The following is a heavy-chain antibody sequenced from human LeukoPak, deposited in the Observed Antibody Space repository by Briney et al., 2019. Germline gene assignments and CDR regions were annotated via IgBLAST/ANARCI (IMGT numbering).Heavy chain of an antibody. Sequence: GGSLRLSCSASGFTLSNYAMHWVRQAPGKGLEYLSGISYNGDSTYYADSVKGRFSISRDNSKNTLYLLMSSLRAEDTAVYYCIKDRGGMIRDFDYWGQGTLVTVSS. J-gene: IGHJ4*02. D-gene: IGHD3-22*01. V-gene: IGHV3-64D*06. CDR2: ISYNGDST. CDR3: IKDRGGMIRDFDY. CDR1: GFTLSNYA.